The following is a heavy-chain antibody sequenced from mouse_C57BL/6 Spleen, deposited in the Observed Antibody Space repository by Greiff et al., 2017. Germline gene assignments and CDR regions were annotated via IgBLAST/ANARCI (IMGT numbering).Heavy chain of an antibody. CDR2: IYPGSGNT. V-gene: IGHV1-76*01. Sequence: VQLQQSGAELVRPGASVKLSCKASGYTFTDYYINWVKQRPGQGLEWIARIYPGSGNTYYNEKFKGKATLTAEKSSSTAYMQLSSLTSEDSAVYFCARGGLRAMDYWGQGTSVTVSS. CDR1: GYTFTDYY. D-gene: IGHD2-4*01. J-gene: IGHJ4*01. CDR3: ARGGLRAMDY.